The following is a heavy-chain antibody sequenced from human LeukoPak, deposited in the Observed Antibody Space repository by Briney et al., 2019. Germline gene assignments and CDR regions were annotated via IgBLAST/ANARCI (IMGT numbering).Heavy chain of an antibody. Sequence: PSETLSLTCTVSDYSISSGNYWGWIRQPPGKGLEWIGSIYHSGSTYYNPSLKSRVTISVGTSKNQFSLKLSSVTAADTAIYYCAQVVAASFDYWGQGTLVTVSS. CDR1: DYSISSGNY. CDR3: AQVVAASFDY. V-gene: IGHV4-38-2*02. D-gene: IGHD2-15*01. J-gene: IGHJ4*02. CDR2: IYHSGST.